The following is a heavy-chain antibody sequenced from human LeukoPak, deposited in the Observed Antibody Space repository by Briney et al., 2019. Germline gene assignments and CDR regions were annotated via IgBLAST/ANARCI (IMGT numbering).Heavy chain of an antibody. CDR1: GFTFSSYA. Sequence: PGGSLRLSCAASGFTFSSYAMSWVRQAPGKGLEWVSAISGSGGGTYYADSVKGRFTISRDNSRNTLYLQMSSLRAEDTAIYSCAKARDSSGSFGFDYWGQGTLVTVSS. CDR2: ISGSGGGT. D-gene: IGHD6-19*01. J-gene: IGHJ4*02. CDR3: AKARDSSGSFGFDY. V-gene: IGHV3-23*01.